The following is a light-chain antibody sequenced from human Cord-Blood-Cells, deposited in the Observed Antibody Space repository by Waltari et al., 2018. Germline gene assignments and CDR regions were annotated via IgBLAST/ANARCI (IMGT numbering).Light chain of an antibody. CDR3: QQYGSSPT. CDR2: GAS. CDR1: QSVSSSY. J-gene: IGKJ1*01. Sequence: IVLTQSPGTLSLSPGERATLSCRASQSVSSSYLAWYQQKPGQAPRLLIYGASSRATGIPDRVSGSGSGTDFTLTISRLGPEDFAVYYCQQYGSSPTFGQGNKVEIK. V-gene: IGKV3-20*01.